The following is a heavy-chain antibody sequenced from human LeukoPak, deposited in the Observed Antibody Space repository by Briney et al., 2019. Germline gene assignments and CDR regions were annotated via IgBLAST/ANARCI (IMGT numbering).Heavy chain of an antibody. D-gene: IGHD3-22*01. V-gene: IGHV3-66*01. Sequence: GGSLRLSCAASGFTVSSNYMSWVRQAPGKGLEWASVIYSGGSTYYADSVKGRFTTSRDNSKNTLYLQMNSLRAEDTAVYYCARVGSGYYYYFDYWGQGTLVTVSS. CDR1: GFTVSSNY. J-gene: IGHJ4*02. CDR2: IYSGGST. CDR3: ARVGSGYYYYFDY.